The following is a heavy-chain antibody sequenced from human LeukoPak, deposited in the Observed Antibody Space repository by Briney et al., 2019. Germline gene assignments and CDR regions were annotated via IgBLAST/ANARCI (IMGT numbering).Heavy chain of an antibody. CDR2: ISYDGSNK. V-gene: IGHV3-30-3*01. D-gene: IGHD2/OR15-2a*01. CDR3: ARDVGRIRALRY. J-gene: IGHJ4*02. CDR1: GFTFSSYA. Sequence: GGSLRLSCAASGFTFSSYAMHWVRQAPGKGLEWVAVISYDGSNKYYADSVEGRFTISRDNSKNTLYLQMNSLRAEDTAVYYCARDVGRIRALRYWGQGTLVTVSS.